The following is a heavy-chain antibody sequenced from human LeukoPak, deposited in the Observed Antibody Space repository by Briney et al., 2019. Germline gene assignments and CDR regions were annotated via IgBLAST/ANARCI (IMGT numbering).Heavy chain of an antibody. CDR2: IYPGDSDT. V-gene: IGHV5-51*01. CDR3: ARVGYCSGGSCYSDFEDWFDP. CDR1: GYSFTSYW. D-gene: IGHD2-15*01. J-gene: IGHJ5*02. Sequence: GESLKISCKGSGYSFTSYWIGWVRQMPGKGLEWMGIIYPGDSDTTYSPSFQGQVTISADKSISTAYLQWRSLKASDTAMYYCARVGYCSGGSCYSDFEDWFDPWGQGTLVTVSS.